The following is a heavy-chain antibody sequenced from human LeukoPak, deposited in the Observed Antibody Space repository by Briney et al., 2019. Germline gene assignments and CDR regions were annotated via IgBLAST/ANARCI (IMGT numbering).Heavy chain of an antibody. V-gene: IGHV3-48*03. J-gene: IGHJ2*01. D-gene: IGHD1-26*01. CDR2: ISSSGSTI. Sequence: GGSLRLSCVASGFTFSSYEMNWVRQAPGKGLEWVSYISSSGSTIYYADSVKGRFTISRDNAKNSLYLQMNSLRAEDTAVYYCARASGSYYIWYFDLWGRGTLVTVSS. CDR3: ARASGSYYIWYFDL. CDR1: GFTFSSYE.